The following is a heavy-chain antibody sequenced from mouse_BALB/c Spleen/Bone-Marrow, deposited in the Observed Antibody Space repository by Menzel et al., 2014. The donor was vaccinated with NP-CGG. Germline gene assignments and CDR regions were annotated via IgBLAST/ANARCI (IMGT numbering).Heavy chain of an antibody. D-gene: IGHD1-2*01. CDR1: GYTFTDYY. Sequence: VQLQQSGPELVKPGASVKISCKASGYTFTDYYINWVKQTPGQGLEWIGWIYPGSDSSKYNERFKGKATLTVDTSSSTAYMQLSSLTSEDTAVYFCTKDYGYVDAMDYWGQGTSVTVSS. CDR3: TKDYGYVDAMDY. J-gene: IGHJ4*01. CDR2: IYPGSDSS. V-gene: IGHV1-84*02.